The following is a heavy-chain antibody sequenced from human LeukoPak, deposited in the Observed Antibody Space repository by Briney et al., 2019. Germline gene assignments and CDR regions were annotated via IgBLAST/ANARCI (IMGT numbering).Heavy chain of an antibody. CDR1: GFTFDDYA. CDR2: ISGDGGST. D-gene: IGHD2-2*01. CDR3: ERDLVAVPAAMWDGYYYYYGMDV. V-gene: IGHV3-43*02. J-gene: IGHJ6*02. Sequence: PGGSLRLSCAASGFTFDDYAMHWVRQAPGKGLEWVSLISGDGGSTYYADSVKGRFTISRDNSKNSLYLQMNSLRTEDTALYYCERDLVAVPAAMWDGYYYYYGMDVWGQGATVTVSS.